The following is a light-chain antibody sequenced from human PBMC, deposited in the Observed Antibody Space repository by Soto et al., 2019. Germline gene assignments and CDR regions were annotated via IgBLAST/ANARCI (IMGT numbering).Light chain of an antibody. CDR1: QTVGVR. CDR2: EAS. J-gene: IGKJ1*01. V-gene: IGKV3-11*01. Sequence: EIVLTHSPSTLSSSPGERATLSCRASQTVGVRLAWYQHKPGQPPRLIIYEASNRAAGIPARFSGSGSGTDFTLTISSLQPEDFATYYCQQYNNWPRTFGQGTKVDI. CDR3: QQYNNWPRT.